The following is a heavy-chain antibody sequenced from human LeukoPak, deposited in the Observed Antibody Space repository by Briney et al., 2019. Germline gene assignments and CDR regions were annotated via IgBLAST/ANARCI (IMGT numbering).Heavy chain of an antibody. V-gene: IGHV1-46*01. Sequence: ASVKVSCKASGYTFTSYYMHWVRQAPGQGLEWMGIINPSGGSTGYAQKFQGRVTMTRDMSTSTVYMELSSLRSEDTAVYYCARDESLRYYYGSYYYYMDVWGKGTTVTVSS. CDR3: ARDESLRYYYGSYYYYMDV. CDR1: GYTFTSYY. D-gene: IGHD3-10*01. CDR2: INPSGGST. J-gene: IGHJ6*03.